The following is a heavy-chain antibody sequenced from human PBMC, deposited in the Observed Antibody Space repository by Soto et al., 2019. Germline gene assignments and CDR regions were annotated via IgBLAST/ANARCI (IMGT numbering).Heavy chain of an antibody. J-gene: IGHJ6*02. CDR3: AREMLVNVNMIVVGLYYYYGMDV. Sequence: GGSLRLSCSASGFTFSSYWMSWVRQAPGKGLEWVANIKQDGSDKYYLDSVKGRFTISRDNAKNSLYLQINIRRAQDTAVDHFAREMLVNVNMIVVGLYYYYGMDVWGQGTMVTVSS. D-gene: IGHD3-22*01. V-gene: IGHV3-7*01. CDR2: IKQDGSDK. CDR1: GFTFSSYW.